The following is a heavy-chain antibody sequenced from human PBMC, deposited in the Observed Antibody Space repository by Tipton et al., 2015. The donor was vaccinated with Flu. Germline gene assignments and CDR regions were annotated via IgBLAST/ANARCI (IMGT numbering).Heavy chain of an antibody. CDR1: GDSINSDYY. V-gene: IGHV4-38-2*02. Sequence: LRLSCTVSGDSINSDYYWGWIRQPPGKGLEWIGTIYHSGTTYYNPSLKSRLTISVDTSKNQFSLRLSSVTAADTAVYYCARHTGDSVRGVIDYWGQGTLVTVSS. D-gene: IGHD3-10*02. J-gene: IGHJ4*02. CDR3: ARHTGDSVRGVIDY. CDR2: IYHSGTT.